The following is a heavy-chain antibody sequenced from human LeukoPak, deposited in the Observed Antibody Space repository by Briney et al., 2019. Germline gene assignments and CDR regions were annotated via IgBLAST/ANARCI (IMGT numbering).Heavy chain of an antibody. V-gene: IGHV3-48*01. CDR3: ARSSRSSWYRFYYYYYMDV. D-gene: IGHD6-13*01. CDR1: GFTFSSYA. J-gene: IGHJ6*03. Sequence: PGGSLRLSCAASGFTFSSYAMSWVRQAPGKGLEWVSYISSSSSTIYYADSVKGRFTISRDNAKNSLYLQMNSLRAEDTAVYYCARSSRSSWYRFYYYYYMDVWGKGTTVTVSS. CDR2: ISSSSSTI.